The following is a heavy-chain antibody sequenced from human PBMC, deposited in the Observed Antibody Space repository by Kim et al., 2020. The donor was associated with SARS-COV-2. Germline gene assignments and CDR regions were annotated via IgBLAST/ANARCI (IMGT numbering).Heavy chain of an antibody. Sequence: SETLSLTCTVSGGSISSGGYYWSWIRQHPGKGLEWIGYIYYSGSTYYNPSLKSRVTISVDTSKNQFSLKLSSVTAADTAVYYCARGEQDYDILTGYYNYYYYGMDVWGQGTTVTVSS. D-gene: IGHD3-9*01. CDR3: ARGEQDYDILTGYYNYYYYGMDV. CDR1: GGSISSGGYY. J-gene: IGHJ6*02. V-gene: IGHV4-31*03. CDR2: IYYSGST.